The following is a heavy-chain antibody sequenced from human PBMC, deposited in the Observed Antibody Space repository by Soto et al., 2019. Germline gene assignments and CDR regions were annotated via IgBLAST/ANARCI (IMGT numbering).Heavy chain of an antibody. V-gene: IGHV4-30-2*01. D-gene: IGHD3-10*01. CDR2: MFHSGSA. CDR1: GGSISSGDYS. CDR3: ARGKRGIRYYGSGTSDWLDP. Sequence: SETLSLTCAVSGGSISSGDYSWSWIRQPPGKGLEWIGYMFHSGSAYYNPSLKSRVTISVDRSKNQFSLKLTSLTAADTAVYYCARGKRGIRYYGSGTSDWLDPWGQGPLVTVSS. J-gene: IGHJ5*02.